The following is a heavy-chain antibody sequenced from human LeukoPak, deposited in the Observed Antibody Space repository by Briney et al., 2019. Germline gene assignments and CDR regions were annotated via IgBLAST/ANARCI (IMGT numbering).Heavy chain of an antibody. J-gene: IGHJ4*02. CDR2: ISGSGGST. V-gene: IGHV3-23*01. CDR3: AKDGGGYCRSTTCYWDY. CDR1: GFTFSSYA. D-gene: IGHD2-2*01. Sequence: PGGSLRLSCAASGFTFSSYAMSWVRQAPGKGLEWVSVISGSGGSTYFADSVKGRFTISRDNSKNTLYLQMNSLRAEDTAVYYCAKDGGGYCRSTTCYWDYWGQGTLVTVSS.